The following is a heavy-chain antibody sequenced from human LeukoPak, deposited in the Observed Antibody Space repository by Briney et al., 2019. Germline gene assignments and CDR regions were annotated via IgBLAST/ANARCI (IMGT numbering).Heavy chain of an antibody. J-gene: IGHJ4*02. CDR3: ARDVIPSSAPSYYFDY. V-gene: IGHV3-33*01. CDR1: GFTFSSYG. Sequence: GGSLRLSCAASGFTFSSYGMHWVRQAPGKGLEWVAVIWYDGSNKNYADSVKGRFTISRDNSKNTLYLQMNSLRAEDTAVFYCARDVIPSSAPSYYFDYWGQGTLDTVSS. CDR2: IWYDGSNK. D-gene: IGHD3-16*02.